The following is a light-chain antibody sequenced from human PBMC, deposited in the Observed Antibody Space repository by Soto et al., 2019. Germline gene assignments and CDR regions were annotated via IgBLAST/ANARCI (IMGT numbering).Light chain of an antibody. Sequence: DIQMTQSPSTLSASVGDRVTITCRASQSISSWLAWYQQRPGKAPKLLIYKASNLESGVPSRFSGSGSGTELTLTISSLHPDDFANYYCQQYYTYPWTFGPGTKVEIK. CDR2: KAS. CDR1: QSISSW. CDR3: QQYYTYPWT. V-gene: IGKV1-5*03. J-gene: IGKJ1*01.